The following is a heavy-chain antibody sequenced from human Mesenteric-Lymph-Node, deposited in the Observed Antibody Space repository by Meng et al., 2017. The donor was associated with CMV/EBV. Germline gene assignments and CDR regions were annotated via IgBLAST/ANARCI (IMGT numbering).Heavy chain of an antibody. CDR1: GFTFSSYE. J-gene: IGHJ6*02. CDR2: ISSSDSGI. CDR3: ARVLAVRYDPWSGYPYAMDV. D-gene: IGHD3-3*01. V-gene: IGHV3-48*03. Sequence: GGSLRLSCAASGFTFSSYEMNWVRQAPGKGLEWVSHISSSDSGIYYANSVKGRFTISRDNAKNSLYLHMHSLRAEDTAVYYCARVLAVRYDPWSGYPYAMDVWGQGTTVTVSS.